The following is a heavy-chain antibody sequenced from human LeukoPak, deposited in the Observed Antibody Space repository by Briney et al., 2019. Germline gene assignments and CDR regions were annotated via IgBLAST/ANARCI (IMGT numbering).Heavy chain of an antibody. CDR2: SGST. CDR1: GGSISSYY. Sequence: PSETLSLTCTVSGGSISSYYWSWIRQPPGKGLEWIGYSGSTNYNPSLKSRITISVDTSKYQFSLKLSSVTAADTAVYYCARHSTLYYYYGMDVWGQGTTVTVSS. V-gene: IGHV4-59*08. J-gene: IGHJ6*02. CDR3: ARHSTLYYYYGMDV.